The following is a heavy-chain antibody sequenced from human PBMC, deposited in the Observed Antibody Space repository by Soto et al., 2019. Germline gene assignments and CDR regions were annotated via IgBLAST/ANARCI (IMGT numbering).Heavy chain of an antibody. D-gene: IGHD5-18*01. CDR1: GYTFTGYY. Sequence: GASVKVSCKASGYTFTGYYMHWVRQAPGQGLEWMGWINPNSGGTNYAQKFQGWVTMTRDTSISTAYMELSRLRSDDTAVYYCARKARAMAAPFDYWGQGTLVTVSS. J-gene: IGHJ4*02. V-gene: IGHV1-2*04. CDR2: INPNSGGT. CDR3: ARKARAMAAPFDY.